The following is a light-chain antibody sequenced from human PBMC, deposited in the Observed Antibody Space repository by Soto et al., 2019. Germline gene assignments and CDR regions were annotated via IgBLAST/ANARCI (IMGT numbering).Light chain of an antibody. CDR1: SSDVGGYNY. J-gene: IGLJ1*01. CDR2: EVT. V-gene: IGLV2-14*03. Sequence: QSVLTQPASVSGSPGQSITISCTGTSSDVGGYNYVSWYQQHPGKAPKLMIYEVTNRPSGVSNRFSGSKSGITASLTISGLQAEDEADYYCGSYTTTRGVFGTGTKLTVL. CDR3: GSYTTTRGV.